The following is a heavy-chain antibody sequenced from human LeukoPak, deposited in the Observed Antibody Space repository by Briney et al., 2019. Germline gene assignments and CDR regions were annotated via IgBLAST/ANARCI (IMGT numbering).Heavy chain of an antibody. D-gene: IGHD6-25*01. V-gene: IGHV3-74*01. CDR1: GFTFSSYW. CDR2: INSDGSST. Sequence: GGSLRLSCAASGFTFSSYWMHWVRQAPGKGLVWVSRINSDGSSTSYADSVKGRFTISRDNAKNTLYLQMNSLRAVDTAVYYCASPGDSSDYYYGMDVWGQGTTVTVSS. CDR3: ASPGDSSDYYYGMDV. J-gene: IGHJ6*02.